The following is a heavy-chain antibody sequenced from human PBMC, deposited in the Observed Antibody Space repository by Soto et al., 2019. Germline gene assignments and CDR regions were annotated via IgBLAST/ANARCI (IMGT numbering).Heavy chain of an antibody. D-gene: IGHD3-9*01. J-gene: IGHJ4*02. CDR3: ARTTAVPNTLRSRYFFDF. Sequence: PSETLSLTCTVSGGSISSSSYYWGWIRQPPGKGLEWIGSIYYSGSTYYNPSLKSRVTISVDTSKNQFSLRLSSVTAADTALYYCARTTAVPNTLRSRYFFDFWGQGTLGTVS. CDR2: IYYSGST. V-gene: IGHV4-39*07. CDR1: GGSISSSSYY.